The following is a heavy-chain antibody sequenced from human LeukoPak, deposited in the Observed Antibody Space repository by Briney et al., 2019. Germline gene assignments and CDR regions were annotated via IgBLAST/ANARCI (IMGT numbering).Heavy chain of an antibody. V-gene: IGHV3-48*03. J-gene: IGHJ6*04. CDR3: ARGYGSGSYYYYYGMDV. CDR2: ISSSGSTI. CDR1: GFTFSSYE. D-gene: IGHD3-10*01. Sequence: GGSLRRSCAASGFTFSSYEMNWVRQAPGKGLEWVSYISSSGSTIYYADSVKGRFTISRDNDKNSLYLQMNSLRAEDTAVYYCARGYGSGSYYYYYGMDVWGKGTTVTVSS.